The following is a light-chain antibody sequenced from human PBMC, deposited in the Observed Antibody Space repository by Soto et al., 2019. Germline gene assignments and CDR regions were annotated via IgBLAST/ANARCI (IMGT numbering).Light chain of an antibody. J-gene: IGKJ4*01. V-gene: IGKV3-15*01. CDR3: QQYNDWLFLT. CDR2: GAS. CDR1: QSLSGS. Sequence: EIVMTQSPATLSVSPGERATLSCRASQSLSGSLAWYQQKPGQAPRLLIYGASTRATGIRARFSGSGSGTDFTLTISSLQSEDSAVYYCQQYNDWLFLTFGGGTKVEIK.